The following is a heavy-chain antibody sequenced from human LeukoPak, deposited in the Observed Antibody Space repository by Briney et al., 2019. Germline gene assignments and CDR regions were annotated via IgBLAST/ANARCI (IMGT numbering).Heavy chain of an antibody. J-gene: IGHJ4*02. Sequence: SETLSLTCTVSGGSISSYYWSWIRQPPGKGLEWIGYIYYSGSTNYNPPLQSRVTISVDTSKNQFSLKLSSVTAADTAVYYCARVGYSSSWYFDYWGQGTLVTVSS. D-gene: IGHD6-13*01. V-gene: IGHV4-59*01. CDR3: ARVGYSSSWYFDY. CDR2: IYYSGST. CDR1: GGSISSYY.